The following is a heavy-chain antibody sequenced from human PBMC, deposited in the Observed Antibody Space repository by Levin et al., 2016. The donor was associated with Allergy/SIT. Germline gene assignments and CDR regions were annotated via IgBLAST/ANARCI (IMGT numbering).Heavy chain of an antibody. V-gene: IGHV2-70*01. Sequence: WIRQPPGKALEWLALIDWDGDTYYRTSLKTRLTISTDTSKNQVVLTMTNMDPVDTATYYCARVRGLVPDFSYGMDVWGQGTTVTVSS. CDR3: ARVRGLVPDFSYGMDV. J-gene: IGHJ6*02. D-gene: IGHD2-21*01. CDR2: IDWDGDT.